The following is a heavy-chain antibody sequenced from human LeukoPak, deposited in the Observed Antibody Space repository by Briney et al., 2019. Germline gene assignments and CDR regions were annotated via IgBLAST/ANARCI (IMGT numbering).Heavy chain of an antibody. V-gene: IGHV3-21*01. CDR1: GFTFSSYS. CDR3: ARDEAVIVGATGPYYYYYMDV. D-gene: IGHD1-26*01. Sequence: GGSLRLSCAASGFTFSSYSMNWVRQAPGKGLEWVSSISSSSSYIYYADSVKGRFTISRDNAKNSLYLQMNSLRAEDTAVYYCARDEAVIVGATGPYYYYYMDVWGKGPTVTVSS. J-gene: IGHJ6*03. CDR2: ISSSSSYI.